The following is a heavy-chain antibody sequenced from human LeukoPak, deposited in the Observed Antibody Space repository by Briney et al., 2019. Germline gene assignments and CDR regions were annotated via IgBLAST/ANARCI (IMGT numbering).Heavy chain of an antibody. Sequence: SETLSLTCAVYGGSFSGYYWSWIRQPPGKGLEWIGEINHSGSTNYNPSLKSRVTISVDTSKNQFSLKLSSVTAADTAVYYCARSEGIAVAGTAFDIWGQGTMVTVSS. D-gene: IGHD6-19*01. CDR2: INHSGST. V-gene: IGHV4-34*01. CDR3: ARSEGIAVAGTAFDI. CDR1: GGSFSGYY. J-gene: IGHJ3*02.